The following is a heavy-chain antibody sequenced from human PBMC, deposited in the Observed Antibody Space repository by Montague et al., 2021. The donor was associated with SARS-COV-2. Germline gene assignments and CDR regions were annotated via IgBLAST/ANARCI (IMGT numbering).Heavy chain of an antibody. V-gene: IGHV3-21*01. D-gene: IGHD3-10*01. J-gene: IGHJ4*02. CDR1: GFTFSSYS. Sequence: FLRLSCAASGFTFSSYSMNWVRQAPGKGLGWVSSISGSSSYIYYADSVKGRFTISRDNAKNSLYLQMNSLRAEDTAVYYCARDTWFGELSNYWGQGTLVTVSS. CDR2: ISGSSSYI. CDR3: ARDTWFGELSNY.